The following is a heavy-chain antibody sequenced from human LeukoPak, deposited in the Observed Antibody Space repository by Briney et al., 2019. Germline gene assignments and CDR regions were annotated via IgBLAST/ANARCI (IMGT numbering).Heavy chain of an antibody. CDR2: ISGSGGST. D-gene: IGHD2-15*01. V-gene: IGHV3-23*01. J-gene: IGHJ4*02. CDR1: GFTFSSYA. CDR3: ARPYCSGGSCYSQVAL. Sequence: GGSLRLSCAASGFTFSSYAMSWVRQAPGKGLEWVSAISGSGGSTYYADSVKGRFTISRDNSKNTLYLQMNSLRAEDTAVYYCARPYCSGGSCYSQVALWGQGTLVTASS.